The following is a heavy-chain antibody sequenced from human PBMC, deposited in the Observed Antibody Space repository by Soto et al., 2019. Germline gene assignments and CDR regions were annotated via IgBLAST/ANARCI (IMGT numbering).Heavy chain of an antibody. CDR3: AKNTGGTRGPYFDY. CDR1: GHSISSSNW. D-gene: IGHD1-1*01. J-gene: IGHJ4*02. Sequence: QVQLQESGPGLVKPSDTLSLTCAVSGHSISSSNWWGWIRQSPGKGLEWIGYINYSGRTYYSPSLKSRLTMSVDTSKNQFSLKLSSVTAVDTAVYYCAKNTGGTRGPYFDYWGQGTLVTVSS. CDR2: INYSGRT. V-gene: IGHV4-28*01.